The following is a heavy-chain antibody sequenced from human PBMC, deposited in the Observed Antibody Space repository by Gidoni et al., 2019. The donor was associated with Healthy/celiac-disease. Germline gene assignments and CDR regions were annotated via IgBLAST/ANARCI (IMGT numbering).Heavy chain of an antibody. CDR2: TIPILGIA. V-gene: IGHV1-69*04. D-gene: IGHD5-18*01. CDR1: GGTFSSYA. CDR3: ARTNVDTAMAYYFDY. J-gene: IGHJ4*02. Sequence: QVQLVQSGAEVKKPGSSVKVSCKASGGTFSSYAISWVRQAPGQGLEWMGRTIPILGIANYAQKFQGRVTITADKSTSTAYMELSSLRSEDTAVYYCARTNVDTAMAYYFDYWGQGTLVTVSS.